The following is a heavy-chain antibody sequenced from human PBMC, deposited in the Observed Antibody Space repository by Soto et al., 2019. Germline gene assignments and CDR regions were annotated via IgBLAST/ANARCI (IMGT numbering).Heavy chain of an antibody. CDR3: ARVTSGYDGGYYYYYMGV. V-gene: IGHV1-8*01. CDR2: MNPNSGNT. D-gene: IGHD5-12*01. Sequence: ASVKVSCKASGYTFTSYDINWVRQATGQGLEWMGWMNPNSGNTGYAQKFQGRVTMTRNTSISTAYMELSSLRSEDTAVYYCARVTSGYDGGYYYYYMGVWGKGTTVTVSS. J-gene: IGHJ6*03. CDR1: GYTFTSYD.